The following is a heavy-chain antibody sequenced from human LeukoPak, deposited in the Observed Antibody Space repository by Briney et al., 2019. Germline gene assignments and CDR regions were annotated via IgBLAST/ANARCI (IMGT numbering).Heavy chain of an antibody. CDR3: AKDKLRLGELSFGPNYYFDY. V-gene: IGHV3-64*04. D-gene: IGHD3-16*02. CDR1: GFSFRNYA. CDR2: INTDGRIT. J-gene: IGHJ4*02. Sequence: PGGSLRLSCVASGFSFRNYAIHWVRQAPGKGLEYVSVINTDGRITYYADSVKGRFTISRDNSKNTLYLQMNSLRAEDTAVYYCAKDKLRLGELSFGPNYYFDYWGQGTLVTVSS.